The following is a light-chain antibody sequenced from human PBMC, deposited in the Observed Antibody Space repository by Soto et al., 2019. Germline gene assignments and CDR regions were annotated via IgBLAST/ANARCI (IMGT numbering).Light chain of an antibody. J-gene: IGLJ1*01. V-gene: IGLV1-36*01. CDR3: AAWDDSLSGQV. CDR2: YDD. CDR1: SSNIGNNA. Sequence: QSVLTQPPSVSEAPRQRVTISCSGSSSNIGNNAVNWYQQLPGKAPKLLIYYDDLLPSGVSDRFSGSKSGTSASLAISGLRSEDEADYYCAAWDDSLSGQVFGTGTKVTVL.